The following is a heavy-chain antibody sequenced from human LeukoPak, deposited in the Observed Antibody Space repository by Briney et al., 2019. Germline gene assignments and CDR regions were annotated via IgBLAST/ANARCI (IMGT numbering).Heavy chain of an antibody. CDR2: ISGSGGST. V-gene: IGHV3-23*01. CDR1: GFTFSSYA. CDR3: AKGKGVVTAAIRGGNWFDP. Sequence: GGSLRLSCAASGFTFSSYAMSWVRQAPGKGLEWVSAISGSGGSTYYADSVKGRFTISRDNSKNTLYLQMNSLRAEDTAVYYCAKGKGVVTAAIRGGNWFDPWGQGTLVTVSS. J-gene: IGHJ5*02. D-gene: IGHD2-2*01.